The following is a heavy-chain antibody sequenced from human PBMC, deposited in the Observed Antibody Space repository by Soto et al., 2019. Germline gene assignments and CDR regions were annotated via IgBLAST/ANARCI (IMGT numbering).Heavy chain of an antibody. Sequence: QVQLLLSGAEVKKPGASVKVSCKASGYTFTSYGISWVRQAPGQGLEWMGWISAYNGNTNYAQKLQGRVHMTTDTPTSTDYRELRSLRSDDTAVYYCASCSGWYIPPKARATPDGYFDIWGQGTMVTVSS. CDR3: ASCSGWYIPPKARATPDGYFDI. D-gene: IGHD6-19*01. CDR1: GYTFTSYG. J-gene: IGHJ3*02. V-gene: IGHV1-18*01. CDR2: ISAYNGNT.